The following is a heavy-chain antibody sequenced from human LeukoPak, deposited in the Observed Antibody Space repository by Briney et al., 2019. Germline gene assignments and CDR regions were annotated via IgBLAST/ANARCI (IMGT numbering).Heavy chain of an antibody. V-gene: IGHV3-74*01. CDR1: GFTFSSYR. Sequence: GGSLRLSCAASGFTFSSYRMHWVRQAPGKGLVWVSRINSDGSSTSYADSVKGRFTISRDNAKNTLYLQMNSLRSEDTAVYFCARGLLPNYYYYGMDVWGQGTTVTVSS. CDR2: INSDGSST. J-gene: IGHJ6*02. CDR3: ARGLLPNYYYYGMDV. D-gene: IGHD2/OR15-2a*01.